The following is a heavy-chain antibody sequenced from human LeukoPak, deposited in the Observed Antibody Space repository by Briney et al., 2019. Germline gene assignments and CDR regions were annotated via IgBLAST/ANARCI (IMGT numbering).Heavy chain of an antibody. Sequence: SETLSLTCTVSGASISSSYWSWIRQPPGEGLEWIGYIYTSGNTIYNPSLQSRVTMSVDTSKNQFSLNLTSVTAADTAVYYCARLQSYGSGRSYYMDVWANGATVTVSS. CDR3: ARLQSYGSGRSYYMDV. CDR1: GASISSSY. V-gene: IGHV4-4*08. J-gene: IGHJ6*03. CDR2: IYTSGNT. D-gene: IGHD3-10*01.